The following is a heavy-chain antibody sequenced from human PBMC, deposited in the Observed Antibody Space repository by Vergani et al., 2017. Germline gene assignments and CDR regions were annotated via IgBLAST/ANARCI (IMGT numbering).Heavy chain of an antibody. CDR1: GGSISSGDYY. Sequence: QMQLQESGPGLVKPSQTLSLTCTVSGGSISSGDYYWSWIRQPPGKGLGWIGYIYYSGSTYYNPSLKSRVTISVDTSKNQFSLKLSSVTAADTAVYYCARDRVYDYVWGNYRYLDYWGQGTLVTASS. J-gene: IGHJ4*02. D-gene: IGHD3-16*02. V-gene: IGHV4-30-4*08. CDR3: ARDRVYDYVWGNYRYLDY. CDR2: IYYSGST.